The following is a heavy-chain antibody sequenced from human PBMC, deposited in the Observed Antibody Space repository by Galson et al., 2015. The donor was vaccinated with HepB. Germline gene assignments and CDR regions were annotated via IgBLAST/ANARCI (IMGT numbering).Heavy chain of an antibody. Sequence: SLRLSCAASGFIFNHFNMNWVHQAPGKGLEWVSSISSTTTYIYYADSVKGRFTISRDNAKNSLYLQMSDLRVADTAVYYCARDPPLGTPFDFWGQGTLVTVSS. CDR2: ISSTTTYI. CDR1: GFIFNHFN. CDR3: ARDPPLGTPFDF. D-gene: IGHD7-27*01. J-gene: IGHJ4*02. V-gene: IGHV3-21*01.